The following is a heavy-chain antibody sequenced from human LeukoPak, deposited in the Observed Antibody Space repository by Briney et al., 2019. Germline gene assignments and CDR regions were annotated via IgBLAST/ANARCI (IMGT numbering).Heavy chain of an antibody. CDR1: GYTFTGYY. V-gene: IGHV1-2*02. CDR3: ARDLEMATISTVDDY. Sequence: ASVKVSCKASGYTFTGYYMHWVRQAPGQGLEWMGWINPNSGGTNYAQKFQGRVTMTRDTSTSTVYMELSSLRSEDTPVYYCARDLEMATISTVDDYWGQGTLVTVSS. J-gene: IGHJ4*02. D-gene: IGHD5-24*01. CDR2: INPNSGGT.